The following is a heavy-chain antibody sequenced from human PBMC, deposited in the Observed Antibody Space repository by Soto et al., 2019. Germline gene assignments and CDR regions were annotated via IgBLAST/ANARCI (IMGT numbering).Heavy chain of an antibody. V-gene: IGHV3-23*01. Sequence: SLRLSCAGSGFTFSNYAMSWVRQAPGKGLEWVSAISSAVNTYYADSVKGRFTISRDNSKNTLSLQMNSLRAEDTAVYYCAKQVRDGTSSPYYFDYWGQGTLVTV. CDR2: ISSAVNT. D-gene: IGHD6-6*01. CDR1: GFTFSNYA. J-gene: IGHJ4*02. CDR3: AKQVRDGTSSPYYFDY.